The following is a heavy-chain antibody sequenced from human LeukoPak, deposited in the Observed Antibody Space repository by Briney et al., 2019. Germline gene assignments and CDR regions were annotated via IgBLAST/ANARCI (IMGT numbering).Heavy chain of an antibody. CDR1: GGSFTDFY. J-gene: IGHJ4*02. Sequence: SETLSLTCAVYGGSFTDFYWIWIRQPPGKGLGWIGELNHSGRPSYNSSLTSRVTISLDTSKHQFSLKVTSVTAADTAVYYCASSTDYDFIGGLWAQGTLVTVSS. CDR3: ASSTDYDFIGGL. D-gene: IGHD3-3*01. V-gene: IGHV4-34*01. CDR2: LNHSGRP.